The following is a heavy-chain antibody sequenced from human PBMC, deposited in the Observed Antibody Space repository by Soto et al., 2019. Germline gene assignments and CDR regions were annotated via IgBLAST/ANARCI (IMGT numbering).Heavy chain of an antibody. J-gene: IGHJ4*02. D-gene: IGHD2-15*01. CDR1: GFTFSSYG. CDR2: ISYDGRNK. CDR3: AKDRDIVEVGDAFDY. V-gene: IGHV3-30*18. Sequence: QVQLVESGGGVVQPARSLRLSCAASGFTFSSYGMHWVRQAPGKGLEWVAVISYDGRNKYYADSVEGRFTNSRDNSKNTLNLKMNSLRAEDPDVYYCAKDRDIVEVGDAFDYWGQGTLVTVSS.